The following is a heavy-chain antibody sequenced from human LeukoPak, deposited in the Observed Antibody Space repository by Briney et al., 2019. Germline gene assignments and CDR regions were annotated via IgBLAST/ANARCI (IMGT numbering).Heavy chain of an antibody. CDR1: GFTFSSYW. D-gene: IGHD1-1*01. V-gene: IGHV3-7*01. Sequence: GGSLRLSCAASGFTFSSYWMSWVRQAPGKGLEWVANIKQDGSEKYYVDSVKGRFTISRDNAKNSLYLQMNSLRAEDTAVYYCARDGAGTTRGGIDYWGQGTLVTVSS. CDR3: ARDGAGTTRGGIDY. CDR2: IKQDGSEK. J-gene: IGHJ4*02.